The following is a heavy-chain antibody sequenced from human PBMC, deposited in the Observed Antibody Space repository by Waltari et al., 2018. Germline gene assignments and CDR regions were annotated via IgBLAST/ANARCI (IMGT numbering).Heavy chain of an antibody. CDR1: GFTFSRFS. Sequence: EVQLVESGGSVVQPGGSLRLSCAASGFTFSRFSMSWVRQAPGKGLEWVATMKQDGSETNYVDSVKGRFTISRDDANNSRYLQMNSLRAEDTALYYCTRGSGWYHYWGQGTLVTVSS. CDR2: MKQDGSET. V-gene: IGHV3-7*04. CDR3: TRGSGWYHY. D-gene: IGHD6-19*01. J-gene: IGHJ4*02.